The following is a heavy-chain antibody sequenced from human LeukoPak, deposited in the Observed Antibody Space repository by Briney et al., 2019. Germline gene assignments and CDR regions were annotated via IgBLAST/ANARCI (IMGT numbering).Heavy chain of an antibody. V-gene: IGHV3-74*01. CDR1: GFTFSSYW. CDR3: LYGGYFQH. J-gene: IGHJ1*01. CDR2: INSDETIS. Sequence: PGGSLRLSCAASGFTFSSYWMHWVRQVPNQGLVWVSRINSDETISEYVDSVNGRFTISRDNAKNTLYLQMNSLRAEDTAVYFCLYGGYFQHWGQGTLVTVSS. D-gene: IGHD3-16*01.